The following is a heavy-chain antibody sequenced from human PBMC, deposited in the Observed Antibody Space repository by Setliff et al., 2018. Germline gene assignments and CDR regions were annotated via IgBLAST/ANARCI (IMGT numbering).Heavy chain of an antibody. Sequence: LRLSCAASGFTFSSYAMSWVRQAPGKGLEWVSAISGSGGSTYYADSVKGRFTISRDNSKNTLYLQVSSLRPEDTALYYCARSTITFSGEDFYFFYYMDVWGKGTTVTVSS. CDR2: ISGSGGST. V-gene: IGHV3-23*01. CDR1: GFTFSSYA. CDR3: ARSTITFSGEDFYFFYYMDV. J-gene: IGHJ6*03. D-gene: IGHD4-4*01.